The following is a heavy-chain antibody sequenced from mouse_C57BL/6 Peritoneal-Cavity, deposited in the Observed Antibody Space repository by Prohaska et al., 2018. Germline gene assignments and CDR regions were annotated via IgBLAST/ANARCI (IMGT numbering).Heavy chain of an antibody. CDR1: GYAFTNYL. J-gene: IGHJ2*01. CDR3: ARWGAGTGY. V-gene: IGHV1-54*01. CDR2: INSGSGGT. Sequence: QVQLQQSGAELVRPGTSVKVSCKASGYAFTNYLIEWVKQRPGQGLEWIGVINSGSGGTNYNEKFKGKATLTADKSSSTAYMQLSSLTSEDSAVYFCARWGAGTGYWGQGTTLTVSS. D-gene: IGHD3-3*01.